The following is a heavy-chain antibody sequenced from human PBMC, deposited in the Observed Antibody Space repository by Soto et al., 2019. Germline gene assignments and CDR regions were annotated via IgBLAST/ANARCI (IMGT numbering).Heavy chain of an antibody. J-gene: IGHJ4*02. Sequence: EVQLLESGGGLGQPGGSLRLSCTASGFTFSDYAMDWVRQAPGKGLQWVSGISASGGNMYYAESVRGRFTISRDNPRNTLYLEMHSLRVEDTAVYYCAKVSFTSSWYVSLDSWGQGDLVTVSS. D-gene: IGHD6-13*01. CDR2: ISASGGNM. CDR3: AKVSFTSSWYVSLDS. V-gene: IGHV3-23*01. CDR1: GFTFSDYA.